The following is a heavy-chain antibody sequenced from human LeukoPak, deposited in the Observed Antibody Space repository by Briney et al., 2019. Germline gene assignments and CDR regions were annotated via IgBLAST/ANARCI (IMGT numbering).Heavy chain of an antibody. D-gene: IGHD3-10*01. CDR2: ISSSSSTI. V-gene: IGHV3-48*01. Sequence: GGSLRLSCAASGFTFSSYGMTWVRQAPGKGLEWVSYISSSSSTIYYADSVKGRFTISRDNAKNSLYLQMNSLRAEDTALYYCARVSWYGSGNSINFDCWGQGTLVTVSS. CDR3: ARVSWYGSGNSINFDC. CDR1: GFTFSSYG. J-gene: IGHJ4*02.